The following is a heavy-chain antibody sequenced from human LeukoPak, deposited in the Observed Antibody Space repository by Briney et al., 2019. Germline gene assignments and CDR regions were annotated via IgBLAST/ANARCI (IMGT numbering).Heavy chain of an antibody. CDR3: EKLRDSSSLRDAFDT. CDR2: ISYDGSNK. CDR1: GFTFSSYG. J-gene: IGHJ3*02. D-gene: IGHD6-13*01. Sequence: GGSLRLSCAASGFTFSSYGMHWVRQAPGKGLEWVAVISYDGSNKYYADSVKGRFTISRDNSKNTLYLQMNSLRAEDTAVYYCEKLRDSSSLRDAFDTWGQGTMVTVSS. V-gene: IGHV3-30*18.